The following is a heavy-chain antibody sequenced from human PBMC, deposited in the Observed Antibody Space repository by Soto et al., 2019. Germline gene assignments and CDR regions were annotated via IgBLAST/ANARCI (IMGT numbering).Heavy chain of an antibody. V-gene: IGHV4-59*08. J-gene: IGHJ4*02. Sequence: SETLSLTCTVSGGSISGFYWTWIRQPPGKGLECIGYIHSSGSTNYNPSLKSRVTISLDTSKNQFSLKLSSVTAADTAVYYCARRVLKEFDYWGQGTLVTVSS. CDR3: ARRVLKEFDY. CDR2: IHSSGST. D-gene: IGHD2-8*01. CDR1: GGSISGFY.